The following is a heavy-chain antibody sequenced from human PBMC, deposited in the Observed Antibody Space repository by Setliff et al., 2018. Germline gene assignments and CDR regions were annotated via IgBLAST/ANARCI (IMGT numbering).Heavy chain of an antibody. Sequence: PGGSLRLSCAASGFNSASNAMSWVRQAPGKGLEWVSVIYAGTSSTYYADSVKGRFTITRDNSKDTLYLQMNSLRVDDTAVYYCARDLTSSWYAGSAYWGQ. J-gene: IGHJ4*02. CDR3: ARDLTSSWYAGSAY. CDR2: IYAGTSST. V-gene: IGHV3-23*03. CDR1: GFNSASNA. D-gene: IGHD6-13*01.